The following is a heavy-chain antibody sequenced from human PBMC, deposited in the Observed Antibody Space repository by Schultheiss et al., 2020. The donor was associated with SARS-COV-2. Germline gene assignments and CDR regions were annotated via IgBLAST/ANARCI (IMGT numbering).Heavy chain of an antibody. CDR1: GFTFSSYA. CDR3: ARALRTYYYGSGTNWFDP. D-gene: IGHD3-10*01. Sequence: GESLKISCAASGFTFSSYAMHWVRQAPGKGLEWVSAISGSGGSTYYVDSVKGRFTISRDTSKNTLYLQMSSLRAEDTAVYYCARALRTYYYGSGTNWFDPWGQGTLVTVSS. CDR2: ISGSGGST. J-gene: IGHJ5*02. V-gene: IGHV3-23*01.